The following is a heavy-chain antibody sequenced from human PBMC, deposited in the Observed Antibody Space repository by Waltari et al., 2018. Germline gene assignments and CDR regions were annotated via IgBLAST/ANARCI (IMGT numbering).Heavy chain of an antibody. J-gene: IGHJ2*01. D-gene: IGHD6-19*01. V-gene: IGHV4-39*01. Sequence: QLQLQESGPGLVKPSETLSLTCTVSGGSISSSSYYWGWIRQPPGKGLEWIGSIYYSGSTYYNPSLKSRVTISVDTSKNQFSLKLSSVTAADTAVYYCARGTSWAGNWYFDLWGRGTLVTVSS. CDR2: IYYSGST. CDR1: GGSISSSSYY. CDR3: ARGTSWAGNWYFDL.